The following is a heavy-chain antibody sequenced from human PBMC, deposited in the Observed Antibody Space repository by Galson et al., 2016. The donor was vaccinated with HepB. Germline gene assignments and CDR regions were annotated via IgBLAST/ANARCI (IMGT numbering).Heavy chain of an antibody. Sequence: PALVKPTQTLTLTCTFSGFSLSTNAVGVSWIRQPPGKALEWLALIYWNDDNRYSPSLKDRFTVTKDTSKNQVLLTMTNMDPVDTATYYCAHSSGWTIDYWGQGTLVTVSS. V-gene: IGHV2-5*01. CDR1: GFSLSTNAVG. J-gene: IGHJ4*02. D-gene: IGHD6-19*01. CDR3: AHSSGWTIDY. CDR2: IYWNDDN.